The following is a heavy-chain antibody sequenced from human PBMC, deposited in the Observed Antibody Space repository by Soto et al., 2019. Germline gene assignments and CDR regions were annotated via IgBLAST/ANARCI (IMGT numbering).Heavy chain of an antibody. Sequence: GGSLRLSCAASGFTFSSYAMHWVRQAPGKGLEWVAVISYDGSNKYYADSVKGRFTISRDNSKNTLYLQMNSLRAEDTAVYYCARDPDCSGGSCYSFEYFQHWGQGTLVTVSS. CDR3: ARDPDCSGGSCYSFEYFQH. D-gene: IGHD2-15*01. J-gene: IGHJ1*01. CDR2: ISYDGSNK. CDR1: GFTFSSYA. V-gene: IGHV3-30-3*01.